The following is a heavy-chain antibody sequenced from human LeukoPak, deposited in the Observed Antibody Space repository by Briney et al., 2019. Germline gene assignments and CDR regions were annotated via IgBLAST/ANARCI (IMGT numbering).Heavy chain of an antibody. CDR3: ARDYYDFWSGRFDP. D-gene: IGHD3-3*01. V-gene: IGHV3-30-3*01. CDR1: GFTFSSYA. CDR2: ISYDGSNK. Sequence: PGGSLRLSCAASGFTFSSYAMHWVRQAPGKGLEWAAVISYDGSNKYYADSVKGRFTISRDNSKNTLYLQMNSLRAEDTAVYYCARDYYDFWSGRFDPWGQGTLVTVSS. J-gene: IGHJ5*02.